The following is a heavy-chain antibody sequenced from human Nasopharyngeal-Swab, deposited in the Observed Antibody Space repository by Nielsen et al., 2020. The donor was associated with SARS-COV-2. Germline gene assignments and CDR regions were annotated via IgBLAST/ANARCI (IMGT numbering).Heavy chain of an antibody. CDR3: ARDQIGTTMIREVLKRYCYGMDV. V-gene: IGHV3-7*03. Sequence: GESLKISCAASGFTFSSYWMTWVRQAPGKGLEWVANIKHDGSQKYYVDSVKGRFSVSRDNGKNSLDLQMNSLGVDDTAVYYCARDQIGTTMIREVLKRYCYGMDVWGQGTTVTVSS. CDR1: GFTFSSYW. J-gene: IGHJ6*02. D-gene: IGHD3-10*01. CDR2: IKHDGSQK.